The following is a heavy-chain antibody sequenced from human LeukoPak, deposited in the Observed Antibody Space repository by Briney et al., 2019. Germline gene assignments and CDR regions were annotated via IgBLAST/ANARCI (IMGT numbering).Heavy chain of an antibody. CDR3: ARDRSSAGGIDY. CDR1: RGPISPYH. J-gene: IGHJ4*02. V-gene: IGHV4-59*01. Sequence: SETLSLIYTVSRGPISPYHGSWTRQPPGKGLEWIGYIYYSGTTNYNPSLQSRVTISVATSKNQFSLKLSSVTAADTALYYCARDRSSAGGIDYWGQGTLVTVSS. CDR2: IYYSGTT. D-gene: IGHD2-15*01.